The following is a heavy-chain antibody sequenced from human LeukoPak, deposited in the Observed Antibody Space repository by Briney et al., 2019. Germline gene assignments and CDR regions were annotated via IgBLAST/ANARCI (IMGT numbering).Heavy chain of an antibody. Sequence: PSETLSPTCTVSGGSISSSSYYWGWIRQPPGKGLEWIGSIYYSGSTYYNPSLKSRVTISVDTSKNQFSLKLSSVTAADTAVYYCARGLAAEAFDIWGQGTMVTVSS. J-gene: IGHJ3*02. CDR2: IYYSGST. V-gene: IGHV4-39*01. CDR3: ARGLAAEAFDI. D-gene: IGHD6-25*01. CDR1: GGSISSSSYY.